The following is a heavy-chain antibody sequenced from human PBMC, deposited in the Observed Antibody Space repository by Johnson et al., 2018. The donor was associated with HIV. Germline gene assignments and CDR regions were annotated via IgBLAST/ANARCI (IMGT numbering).Heavy chain of an antibody. CDR1: GFTFSSYA. V-gene: IGHV3-30-3*01. Sequence: QVQLVESGGGVVQPGRSLRLSCAASGFTFSSYAMHWVRQAPGKGLEWVAVISYDGSNKYYADSVKGRFTISRDNSKNTLYLQMNSLRAEDTAVYYCARDGRDLVTRGSVDVWGQGTVVTVSS. J-gene: IGHJ3*01. CDR2: ISYDGSNK. CDR3: ARDGRDLVTRGSVDV. D-gene: IGHD5-18*01.